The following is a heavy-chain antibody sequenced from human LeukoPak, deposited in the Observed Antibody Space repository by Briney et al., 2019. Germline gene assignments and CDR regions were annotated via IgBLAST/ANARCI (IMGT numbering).Heavy chain of an antibody. CDR2: IWYDVSNK. CDR3: ARASSSSWAYFDY. J-gene: IGHJ4*02. D-gene: IGHD6-13*01. V-gene: IGHV3-33*01. Sequence: GGSLRLSCAASGFTFSIHGMHWVRQAPGKGLEWVAIIWYDVSNKYYADSVKGRFTISRDNSENTVYLQMNSLRAEDTAVYYCARASSSSWAYFDYWGQGTLVTVSS. CDR1: GFTFSIHG.